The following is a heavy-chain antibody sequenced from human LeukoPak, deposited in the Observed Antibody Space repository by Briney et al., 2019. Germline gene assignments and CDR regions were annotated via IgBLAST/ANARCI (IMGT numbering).Heavy chain of an antibody. CDR3: ATVWDGGDYANPY. Sequence: GGSLRLSCAVSGFPFSSSAMTWVRQAPGKGLEWVSAISGNGDSIRFADSVKGRFIVSRDNSKNTLYLQMNSLRGEDTAVYYCATVWDGGDYANPYWGQGTLVAVSS. J-gene: IGHJ4*02. CDR1: GFPFSSSA. CDR2: ISGNGDSI. D-gene: IGHD4-17*01. V-gene: IGHV3-23*01.